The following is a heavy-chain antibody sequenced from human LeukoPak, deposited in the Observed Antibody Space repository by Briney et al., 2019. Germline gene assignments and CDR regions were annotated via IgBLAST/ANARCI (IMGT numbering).Heavy chain of an antibody. D-gene: IGHD3-10*01. Sequence: SQTLSLTCAVSGGSISSGGYSWSWIRQPPGKGLEWIGYIYHSGSTYYNPSLKSRVTISVDTSKNQFSLKLNSMTAADTAVYYCARDRDYYGSGSYGPDYWGQGTLVTVPS. CDR3: ARDRDYYGSGSYGPDY. CDR2: IYHSGST. CDR1: GGSISSGGYS. V-gene: IGHV4-30-2*01. J-gene: IGHJ4*02.